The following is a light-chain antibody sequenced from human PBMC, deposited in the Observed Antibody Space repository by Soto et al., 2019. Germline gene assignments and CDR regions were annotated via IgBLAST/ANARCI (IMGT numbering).Light chain of an antibody. CDR3: MQALQTPPWT. J-gene: IGKJ1*01. Sequence: DIVMTQSPLSLPVTPGEPASISCRSSQSLLHSNGYNYLDWYLQKPGQSPQLLIYLGSNRASGVPDRLSGSGLGTDFTLKISRVETEDVGVYYCMQALQTPPWTFGQGTKVEIK. CDR1: QSLLHSNGYNY. CDR2: LGS. V-gene: IGKV2-28*01.